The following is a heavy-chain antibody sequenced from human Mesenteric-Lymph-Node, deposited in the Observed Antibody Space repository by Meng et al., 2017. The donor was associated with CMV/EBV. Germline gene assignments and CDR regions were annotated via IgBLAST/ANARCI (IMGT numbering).Heavy chain of an antibody. J-gene: IGHJ4*02. CDR3: AKSPRYCYGGDCYGIDLLLDY. V-gene: IGHV3-48*04. D-gene: IGHD2-15*01. Sequence: GESLKISCAASGFTFSSYSMNWVRQAPGKGLEWVSYISSSSSSMYYADSVKGRFTISRDNAKNSLYLQMNSLRAEDTGVYYCAKSPRYCYGGDCYGIDLLLDYWGQGTLVTVSS. CDR1: GFTFSSYS. CDR2: ISSSSSSM.